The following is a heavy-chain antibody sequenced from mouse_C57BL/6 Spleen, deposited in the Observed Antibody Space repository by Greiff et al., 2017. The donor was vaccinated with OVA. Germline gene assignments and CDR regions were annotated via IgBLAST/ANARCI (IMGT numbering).Heavy chain of an antibody. CDR1: GYTFTSYW. V-gene: IGHV1-7*01. D-gene: IGHD2-4*01. J-gene: IGHJ2*01. CDR3: ARSYDYDGDYFDY. Sequence: VQLQQSGAELAKPGASVKLSCKASGYTFTSYWMHWVKQRPGQGLEWIGYINPSSGYTKYNQKFKDKATLTADKSSSTAYMQLSSLTYGDSAVYYCARSYDYDGDYFDYWGQGTTLTVSS. CDR2: INPSSGYT.